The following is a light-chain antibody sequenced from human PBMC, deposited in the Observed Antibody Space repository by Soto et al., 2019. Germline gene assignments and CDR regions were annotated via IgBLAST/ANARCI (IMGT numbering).Light chain of an antibody. CDR3: QQYGSSPS. CDR1: QSISSW. CDR2: GAS. J-gene: IGKJ1*01. Sequence: TQSPSTLSASVGDRVTITCRASQSISSWLAWYQQKPGQAPRLLIYGASSRATGIPDRFSGSGSGTDFTLTISRLAPEDFAVYYCQQYGSSPSFGQGTKVDIK. V-gene: IGKV3-20*01.